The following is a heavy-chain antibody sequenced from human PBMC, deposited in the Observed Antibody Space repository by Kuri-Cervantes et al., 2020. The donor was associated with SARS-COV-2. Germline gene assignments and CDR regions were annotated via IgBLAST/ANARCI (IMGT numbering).Heavy chain of an antibody. Sequence: ETLSLTCTVSGASINDYYWTWIRQPAGQGLEWIGRIYSSGSTNYNPSFKSRVTMSIDTSTNQFSLRLTSVTDADTAVYYCASSHITTYYYYYMKVWGKGTTVTVSS. CDR3: ASSHITTYYYYYMKV. CDR2: IYSSGST. V-gene: IGHV4-4*07. CDR1: GASINDYY. D-gene: IGHD1-20*01. J-gene: IGHJ6*03.